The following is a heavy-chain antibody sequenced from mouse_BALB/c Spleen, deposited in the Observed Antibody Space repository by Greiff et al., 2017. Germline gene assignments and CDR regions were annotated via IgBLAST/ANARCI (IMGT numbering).Heavy chain of an antibody. Sequence: VQLQQPGAELVKPGASVKLSCKASGYTFTSYYMYWVKQRPGQGLEWIGGINPSNGGTNFNEKFKSKATLTVDKSSSTAYMQLSSLTSEDSAVYYCTRFDGNYGGAYWGQGTLVTVSA. J-gene: IGHJ3*01. V-gene: IGHV1S81*02. CDR1: GYTFTSYY. CDR3: TRFDGNYGGAY. D-gene: IGHD2-1*01. CDR2: INPSNGGT.